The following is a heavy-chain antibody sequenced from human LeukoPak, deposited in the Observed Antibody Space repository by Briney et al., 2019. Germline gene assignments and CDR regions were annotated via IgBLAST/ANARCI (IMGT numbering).Heavy chain of an antibody. Sequence: GGSLRLSCAASGFTLSSYSMNWVRQAPGKGLEWVSYISSSSGYIYYADSVKGRFTISRDNAKNSLYLQMNSLRAEDTAVYYCARGVELTGYSDYWGRGTLVTVSS. CDR3: ARGVELTGYSDY. J-gene: IGHJ4*02. CDR1: GFTLSSYS. D-gene: IGHD3-9*01. V-gene: IGHV3-21*01. CDR2: ISSSSGYI.